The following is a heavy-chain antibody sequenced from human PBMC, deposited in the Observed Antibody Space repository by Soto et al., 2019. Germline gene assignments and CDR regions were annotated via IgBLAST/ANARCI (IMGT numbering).Heavy chain of an antibody. CDR2: IYYSGST. CDR1: GGSISSGGYY. D-gene: IGHD6-19*01. J-gene: IGHJ4*02. Sequence: SETLSLTCTVSGGSISSGGYYWSWIRQHPGKGLEWIGYIYYSGSTYYNPSLKSRVTISVDTSKNQFSLKLSSVTAADTAVYYCARQLGGGWLTFDYWGQGTLVTVSS. CDR3: ARQLGGGWLTFDY. V-gene: IGHV4-31*03.